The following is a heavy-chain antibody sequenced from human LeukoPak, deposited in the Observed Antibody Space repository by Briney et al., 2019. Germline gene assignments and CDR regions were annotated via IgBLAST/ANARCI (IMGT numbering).Heavy chain of an antibody. D-gene: IGHD5-18*01. Sequence: SETLSLTCTVSAYSISSTYYWGWIRQPPGKGLEWIGSIYHSGSTYYNPSLKSRVTISVDTSKNQFSLKLSSVTAADTAVYYCARYSYGGGYFDYWGQGTLVTVSS. CDR1: AYSISSTYY. V-gene: IGHV4-38-2*02. CDR2: IYHSGST. J-gene: IGHJ4*02. CDR3: ARYSYGGGYFDY.